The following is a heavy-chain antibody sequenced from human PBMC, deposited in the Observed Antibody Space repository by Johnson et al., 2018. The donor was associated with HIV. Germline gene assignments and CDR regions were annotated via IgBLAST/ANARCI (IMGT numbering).Heavy chain of an antibody. V-gene: IGHV3-30-3*01. D-gene: IGHD4-11*01. J-gene: IGHJ3*02. Sequence: QMQLVESGGGVVQPGRSLRLACAASAFTFSNNAMHWVRQAPGKGLEWVAVISYDGSSKYYADSVKGRFTISRDNSKNTLYLQMNSLRAEDTAVYYCASVRSDYSNDDAFDIWGQGTMVTVSS. CDR1: AFTFSNNA. CDR2: ISYDGSSK. CDR3: ASVRSDYSNDDAFDI.